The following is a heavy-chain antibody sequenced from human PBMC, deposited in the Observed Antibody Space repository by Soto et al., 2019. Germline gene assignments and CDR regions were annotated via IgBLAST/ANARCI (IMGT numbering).Heavy chain of an antibody. V-gene: IGHV3-NL1*01. CDR2: IYHGGST. CDR3: ARTLGYCTQGICYGYHYYGMDV. CDR1: GFIFSSCG. D-gene: IGHD2-8*01. Sequence: QVRLVESGGGEVQPGTSLRLSCAASGFIFSSCGMHWVRQAPGKGLEWVSVIYHGGSTYYADSVKGRFTISRDHSKNTLYLQMNSLRAEDTAVYYCARTLGYCTQGICYGYHYYGMDVWGQGTTVTVSS. J-gene: IGHJ6*02.